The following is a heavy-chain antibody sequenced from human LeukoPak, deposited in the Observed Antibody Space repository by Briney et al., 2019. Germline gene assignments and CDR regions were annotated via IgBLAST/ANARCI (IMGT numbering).Heavy chain of an antibody. D-gene: IGHD2-15*01. J-gene: IGHJ4*02. CDR2: ISYDGSNK. CDR1: GFTFSSYA. Sequence: GGSLRLSCAASGFTFSSYAMHWVRQAPGKGLEWVAVISYDGSNKYYADSVKGRFTISRDNSKNTLYLQMNSLRAEDTAVYYFARVSGGSSDYWGQGTLVTVSS. CDR3: ARVSGGSSDY. V-gene: IGHV3-30*04.